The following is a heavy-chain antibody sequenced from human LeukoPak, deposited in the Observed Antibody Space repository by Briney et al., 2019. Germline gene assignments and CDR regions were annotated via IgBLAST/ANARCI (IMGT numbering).Heavy chain of an antibody. Sequence: GGSLRLSCAASGFTFSSYAMSWVRQAPGKGLEWVSAISGSGGSTYYADSVKGRFTISRDNSKNTLYLQMNSLRAEDTAVYYCAKSSGWYIFGAEYFQHWGQGTLVTVSS. CDR1: GFTFSSYA. J-gene: IGHJ1*01. V-gene: IGHV3-23*01. CDR2: ISGSGGST. D-gene: IGHD6-19*01. CDR3: AKSSGWYIFGAEYFQH.